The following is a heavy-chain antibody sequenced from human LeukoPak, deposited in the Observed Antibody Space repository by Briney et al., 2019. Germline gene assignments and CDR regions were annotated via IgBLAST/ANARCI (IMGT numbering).Heavy chain of an antibody. V-gene: IGHV3-7*01. CDR1: GFTFSSYW. CDR2: IKQDGSDK. Sequence: GGSLRLSCVASGFTFSSYWMSWVRQAPGKGLEWGANIKQDGSDKYYVDSVKGRFTISRDNAKKSLYLQMNSLRAEDTAVYYCARDGGITVAGSTWDYWGQGTLVTVSS. J-gene: IGHJ4*02. CDR3: ARDGGITVAGSTWDY. D-gene: IGHD6-19*01.